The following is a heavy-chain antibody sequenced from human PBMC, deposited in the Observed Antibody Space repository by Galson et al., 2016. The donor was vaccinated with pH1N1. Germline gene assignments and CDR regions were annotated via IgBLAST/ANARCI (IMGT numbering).Heavy chain of an antibody. CDR3: ARMGVASGGRYYYGVDV. CDR2: IDWDDEK. Sequence: PALVKPTQTLKLTCTFSGFSLSTFGVRVSWIRQSPGKALEWLARIDWDDEKFYSPSLKTRLTISKDTSKDQVVLTVTNMDPVDTGTYYCARMGVASGGRYYYGVDVWGQGTTVTVSS. J-gene: IGHJ6*02. CDR1: GFSLSTFGVR. D-gene: IGHD3-10*01. V-gene: IGHV2-70*04.